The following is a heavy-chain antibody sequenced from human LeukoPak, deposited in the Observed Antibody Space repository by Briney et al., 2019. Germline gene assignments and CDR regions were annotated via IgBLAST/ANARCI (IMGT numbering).Heavy chain of an antibody. Sequence: GGSLRLTCAASGFTFSNYWVSWVRQAPGKGLEWVANIKQDGSEKYYVDSVKGRFTISRDNAKSSLYLQMDSLRAEDTAVYYCGRGEFHLPFDIWGQGTMVTLSS. D-gene: IGHD3-16*01. CDR1: GFTFSNYW. CDR3: GRGEFHLPFDI. J-gene: IGHJ3*02. V-gene: IGHV3-7*03. CDR2: IKQDGSEK.